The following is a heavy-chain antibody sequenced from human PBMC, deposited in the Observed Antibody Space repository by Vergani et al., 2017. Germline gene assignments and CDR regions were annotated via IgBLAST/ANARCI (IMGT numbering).Heavy chain of an antibody. CDR2: ISWNSGAV. CDR1: GITFWKFG. CDR3: ARDPGYCSSTSCYRAFDP. V-gene: IGHV3-9*01. J-gene: IGHJ5*02. Sequence: EVDLVESGGGLAQPGGSLRLSCEASGITFWKFGMHWVRQGPGKGLEWVSGISWNSGAVDYADSVKGRFTISRDNAKNSLYLQMNSLRAEDTAVYYCARDPGYCSSTSCYRAFDPWGQGTLVTVSS. D-gene: IGHD2-2*02.